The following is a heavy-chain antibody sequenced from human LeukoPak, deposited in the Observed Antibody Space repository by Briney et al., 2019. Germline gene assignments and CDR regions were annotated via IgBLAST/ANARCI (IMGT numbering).Heavy chain of an antibody. CDR2: TYYRSGWYN. D-gene: IGHD7-27*01. Sequence: SQTLSLTCAISGDSVSSNSAAWGWIRQSPSRGLEWLGRTYYRSGWYNDYELSVKSRITINPDSSKNQVSLQLNSVTPEDTAVYYCSRDLAWGPADYWGQGTLVTVSS. CDR3: SRDLAWGPADY. J-gene: IGHJ4*02. V-gene: IGHV6-1*01. CDR1: GDSVSSNSAA.